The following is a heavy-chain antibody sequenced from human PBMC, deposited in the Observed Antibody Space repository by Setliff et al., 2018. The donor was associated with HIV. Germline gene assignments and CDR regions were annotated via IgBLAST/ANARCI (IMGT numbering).Heavy chain of an antibody. V-gene: IGHV1-69*13. J-gene: IGHJ6*02. D-gene: IGHD2-15*01. Sequence: VASVKVSCKASGDTFTSHAISWVRQAPGQGLEWMGGIIPIFGTPNYAQKFKGRLTITADESTSTVYMELSSLRSEDTAVYYCARDSRDIVVVIAPEPEPYYYYGMDVWGEGTTVTVS. CDR2: IIPIFGTP. CDR3: ARDSRDIVVVIAPEPEPYYYYGMDV. CDR1: GDTFTSHA.